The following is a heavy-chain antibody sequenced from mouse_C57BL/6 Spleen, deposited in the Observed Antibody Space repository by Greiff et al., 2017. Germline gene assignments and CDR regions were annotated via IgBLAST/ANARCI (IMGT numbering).Heavy chain of an antibody. CDR3: ARFRDGYLDY. Sequence: QVQLQQSGPELVKPGASVKISCKASGYAFSSSWMNWVKQRPGKGLEWIGRIYPGDGDTNYNGKFKGKATLTADNSSSTAYMQLSSLTSEDSAVYYCARFRDGYLDYGGQGTTLTVAS. D-gene: IGHD2-3*01. CDR1: GYAFSSSW. CDR2: IYPGDGDT. V-gene: IGHV1-82*01. J-gene: IGHJ2*01.